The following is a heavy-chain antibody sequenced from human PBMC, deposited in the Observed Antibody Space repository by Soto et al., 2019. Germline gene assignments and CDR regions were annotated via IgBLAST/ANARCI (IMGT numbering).Heavy chain of an antibody. Sequence: PGGSLRLSCVASGFTFSTYAMIWVRQAPGKGLEWVSAITGSGGSTYYADSVKGRFTISRDNSKNTLYVEMDSLRADDTAVYYCGKGSSASRPEYCDYWGQGT. CDR1: GFTFSTYA. D-gene: IGHD2-2*01. CDR3: GKGSSASRPEYCDY. V-gene: IGHV3-23*01. CDR2: ITGSGGST. J-gene: IGHJ4*02.